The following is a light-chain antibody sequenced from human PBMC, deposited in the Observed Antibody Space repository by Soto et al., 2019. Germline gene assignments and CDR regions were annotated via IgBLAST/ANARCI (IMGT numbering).Light chain of an antibody. CDR3: QQYNSYSPI. J-gene: IGKJ4*01. CDR1: QSISSW. V-gene: IGKV1-5*03. CDR2: KAS. Sequence: DIQMTQSPSTLSASVGDRVTITCRASQSISSWLAWYQQKPGKAPKLLIYKASSLESGVPSRFSGSGSGTEFTLTISSLQPDDFATYYCQQYNSYSPIFGGGTKVDIK.